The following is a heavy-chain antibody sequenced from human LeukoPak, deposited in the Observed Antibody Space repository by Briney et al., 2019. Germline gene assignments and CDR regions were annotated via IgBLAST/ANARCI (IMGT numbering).Heavy chain of an antibody. CDR2: ISSGSSRI. CDR3: AKAPILYHGVVSLYYYYYMDV. J-gene: IGHJ6*03. CDR1: GFIFSTYS. V-gene: IGHV3-48*01. Sequence: GGSLRLSCSGFIFSTYSMNWVRQAPGKGLEWVSYISSGSSRIYYADSVSGRFTISRDNSKNTLYLQMNSLRAEDTAVYYCAKAPILYHGVVSLYYYYYMDVWGKGTTVTVSS. D-gene: IGHD3-3*01.